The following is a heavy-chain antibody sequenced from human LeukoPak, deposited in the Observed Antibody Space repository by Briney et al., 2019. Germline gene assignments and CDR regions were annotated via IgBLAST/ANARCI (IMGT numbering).Heavy chain of an antibody. CDR1: GGSISSYY. D-gene: IGHD6-13*01. V-gene: IGHV4-59*08. CDR2: IYYSGST. CDR3: ARGRGSSWFAEYFQH. J-gene: IGHJ1*01. Sequence: SETLSLTCTVSGGSISSYYWSWIRQPPGKGLEWIGYIYYSGSTYYNPSLKSRVTISVDTSKNQFSLKLSSVTAADTAVYYCARGRGSSWFAEYFQHWGQGTLVTVSS.